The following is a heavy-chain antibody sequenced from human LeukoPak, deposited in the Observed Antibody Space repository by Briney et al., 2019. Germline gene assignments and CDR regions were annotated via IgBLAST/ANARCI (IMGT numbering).Heavy chain of an antibody. Sequence: SETLSLTCTVSGGSISPYYWSWIRQPPGKGLEWIGYVYYSGSTNYNPSLKSRVTISVDTSKSQFSLKLTSVTAADTAVYYCARGETSGWSDYWGQGTLVTVSS. CDR3: ARGETSGWSDY. J-gene: IGHJ4*02. CDR1: GGSISPYY. V-gene: IGHV4-59*12. CDR2: VYYSGST. D-gene: IGHD6-19*01.